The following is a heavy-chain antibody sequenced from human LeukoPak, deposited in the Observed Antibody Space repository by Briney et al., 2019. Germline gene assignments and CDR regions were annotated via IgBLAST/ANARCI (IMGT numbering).Heavy chain of an antibody. CDR1: GFTFSSYG. CDR3: AKGLWFGELLIPPNWFDP. V-gene: IGHV3-30*02. CDR2: IRYDGSNK. J-gene: IGHJ5*02. Sequence: PGGSLRLPCAASGFTFSSYGMHWVRQAPGKGLEWVAFIRYDGSNKYYADSVKGRFTISRDNSKNTLYLQMNILRAEDTAVYYCAKGLWFGELLIPPNWFDPWGQGTLVTVSS. D-gene: IGHD3-10*01.